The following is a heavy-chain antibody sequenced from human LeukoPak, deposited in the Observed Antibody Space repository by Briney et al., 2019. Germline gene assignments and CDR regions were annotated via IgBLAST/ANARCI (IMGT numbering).Heavy chain of an antibody. V-gene: IGHV3-33*01. J-gene: IGHJ4*02. Sequence: GGSLRLSCAASGFTFSSVGMEWVRQAPGKGLEWVAIIWSDGSNEVYIESVKGRFTISRDNSKNTLYLHMNSLRGEDTAVYFCARGCGGGPGCYILDYWGQGTLVAVSS. D-gene: IGHD2-15*01. CDR3: ARGCGGGPGCYILDY. CDR1: GFTFSSVG. CDR2: IWSDGSNE.